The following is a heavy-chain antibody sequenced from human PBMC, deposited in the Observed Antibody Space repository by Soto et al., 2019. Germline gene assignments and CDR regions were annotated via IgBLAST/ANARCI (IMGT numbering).Heavy chain of an antibody. CDR2: ISYDGSNK. J-gene: IGHJ4*02. D-gene: IGHD1-7*01. V-gene: IGHV3-30-3*01. Sequence: GGSLRLSCAASGFTFSSYAMHWVRQAPGKGLEWVAVISYDGSNKYYADSVKGRFTIPRDNSKNTLYLQMNSLRAEDTAVYYCASWGTGTTGDWGQGTLVTVSS. CDR1: GFTFSSYA. CDR3: ASWGTGTTGD.